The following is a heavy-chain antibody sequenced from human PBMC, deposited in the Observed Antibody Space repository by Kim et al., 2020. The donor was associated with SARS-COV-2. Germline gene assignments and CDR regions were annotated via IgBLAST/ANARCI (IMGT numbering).Heavy chain of an antibody. J-gene: IGHJ4*02. V-gene: IGHV3-30*03. Sequence: YNADAVKGRFTISRDNSKNTLYLQMNSLRAEDTAVYYCARDANWGYYFDYWGQGTLVTVSS. D-gene: IGHD7-27*01. CDR3: ARDANWGYYFDY.